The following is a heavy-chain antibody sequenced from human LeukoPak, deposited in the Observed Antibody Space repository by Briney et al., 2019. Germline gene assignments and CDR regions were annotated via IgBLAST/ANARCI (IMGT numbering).Heavy chain of an antibody. D-gene: IGHD5-18*01. V-gene: IGHV4-59*01. J-gene: IGHJ4*02. Sequence: SETLSLTCTVSGGSINCYYWCWMRQPPGKGLEWIGNFYSSGSANYNPSLKSRVTISVETSKNQFSLKLSSVTAADTAVYYCARVFGYTYGHADYWGQGTLVTVSS. CDR2: FYSSGSA. CDR1: GGSINCYY. CDR3: ARVFGYTYGHADY.